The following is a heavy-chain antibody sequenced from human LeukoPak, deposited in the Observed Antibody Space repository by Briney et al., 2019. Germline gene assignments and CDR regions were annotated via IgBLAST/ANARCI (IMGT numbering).Heavy chain of an antibody. J-gene: IGHJ4*02. D-gene: IGHD1-26*01. CDR2: ISSSSTHI. V-gene: IGHV3-21*01. CDR3: AKRSRWEVYFDY. Sequence: PGGSLRLSCEASGFTFSTYTMSWVRQAPGKGLEWVSSISSSSTHIDYADSVKGRFTVSRDNAQNSLYLQMNTLRAEDTAVYYCAKRSRWEVYFDYWGQGTLVTVSS. CDR1: GFTFSTYT.